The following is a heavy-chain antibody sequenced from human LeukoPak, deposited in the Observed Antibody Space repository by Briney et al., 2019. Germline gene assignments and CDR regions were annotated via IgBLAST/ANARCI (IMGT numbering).Heavy chain of an antibody. D-gene: IGHD3-3*01. CDR1: GGSISSSSYY. J-gene: IGHJ4*02. V-gene: IGHV4-39*02. CDR3: ARDGWYYDFWSGYYFDY. Sequence: SETLSLTCTVSGGSISSSSYYWGWIRQPPGKGLEWIGSIYYSGSTYYNPSLKSRVTISVDTSKNQFSLRLSSVTAADTAVYYCARDGWYYDFWSGYYFDYWGQETLVTLSS. CDR2: IYYSGST.